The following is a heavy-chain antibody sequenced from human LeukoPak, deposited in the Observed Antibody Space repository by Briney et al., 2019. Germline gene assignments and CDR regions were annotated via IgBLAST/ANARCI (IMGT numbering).Heavy chain of an antibody. CDR2: INSDGSST. Sequence: PGGSLRLSCAASGFTFSTYWMHWVRQVPGKGLVWVSRINSDGSSTSHADSVKGRFTISRDNAQNTLYLQMNSLRAEDTAVYYCARGGYYYGSGSTDYWGQGTLVTVSS. D-gene: IGHD3-10*01. V-gene: IGHV3-74*01. CDR3: ARGGYYYGSGSTDY. J-gene: IGHJ4*02. CDR1: GFTFSTYW.